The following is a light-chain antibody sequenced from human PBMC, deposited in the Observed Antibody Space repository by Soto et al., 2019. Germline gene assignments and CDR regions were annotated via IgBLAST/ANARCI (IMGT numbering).Light chain of an antibody. J-gene: IGKJ3*01. CDR3: QQRSTWPPFT. CDR2: DAS. V-gene: IGKV3-11*01. Sequence: EIVLTQSPATLSLSPGERATLSCRASHSVSTSLAWYQQKPGQAPRLLIYDASNRATGIPARFSGSGSGTGLPIPLGHLEPEDFGVYYCQQRSTWPPFTVXPGTKVDIK. CDR1: HSVSTS.